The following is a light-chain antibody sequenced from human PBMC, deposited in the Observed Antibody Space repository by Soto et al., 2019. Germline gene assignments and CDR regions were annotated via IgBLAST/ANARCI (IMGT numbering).Light chain of an antibody. Sequence: EIVLTQSPGTLSLSPGERATLSCRASQTVSGNYLAWYQQKPRQSPRLLIYGSSDMATGIPVRFSGSGSGTDFTLTITRVEPEDFAVYYCQQYGSSPPYTFGQGTKLEIK. CDR3: QQYGSSPPYT. J-gene: IGKJ2*01. CDR1: QTVSGNY. CDR2: GSS. V-gene: IGKV3-20*01.